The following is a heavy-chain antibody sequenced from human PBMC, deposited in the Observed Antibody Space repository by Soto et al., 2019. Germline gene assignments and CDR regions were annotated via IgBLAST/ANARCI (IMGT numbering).Heavy chain of an antibody. J-gene: IGHJ4*02. V-gene: IGHV5-51*01. CDR1: GYSFTSYW. Sequence: GESLKISCKGSGYSFTSYWIGWVRQMPGKGLEWMGIIYPGNSDTRYSPSFEGQVTMSADKSSTTAYLQWSSLKASDSAMYYCARGGSYYDYWGQGTLVTVSS. CDR3: ARGGSYYDY. CDR2: IYPGNSDT. D-gene: IGHD1-26*01.